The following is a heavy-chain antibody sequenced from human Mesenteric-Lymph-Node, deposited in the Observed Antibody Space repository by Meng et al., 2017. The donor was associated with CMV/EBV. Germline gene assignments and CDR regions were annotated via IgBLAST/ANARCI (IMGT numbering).Heavy chain of an antibody. CDR3: ARDRGIVVVPAAGYYYYGMDV. Sequence: SETLSLTCTVSGGSISSYYWSWIRQPPGKGLEWIGYIYYSGSTNYNPSLKSRVTISVDTSKNQFSLKLSSVTAADTAVHYCARDRGIVVVPAAGYYYYGMDVWGQGTTVTVSS. J-gene: IGHJ6*02. CDR1: GGSISSYY. D-gene: IGHD2-2*01. V-gene: IGHV4-59*01. CDR2: IYYSGST.